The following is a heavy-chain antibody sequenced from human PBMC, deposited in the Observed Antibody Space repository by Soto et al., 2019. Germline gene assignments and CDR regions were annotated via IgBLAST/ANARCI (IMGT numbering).Heavy chain of an antibody. V-gene: IGHV4-34*01. CDR3: ARGRAPWYRGAGFDY. D-gene: IGHD1-26*01. CDR2: INHSGST. J-gene: IGHJ4*02. Sequence: SETLSLTCAVYGGSFSGYYWSWIRQPPGKGLEWIGEINHSGSTNYNPSLKSRVTISVDTSKNQFSLKLSSVTAADTAVYYCARGRAPWYRGAGFDYWGQGTLVTVSS. CDR1: GGSFSGYY.